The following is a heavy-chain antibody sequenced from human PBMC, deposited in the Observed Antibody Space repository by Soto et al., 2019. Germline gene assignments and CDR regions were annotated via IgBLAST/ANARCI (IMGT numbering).Heavy chain of an antibody. CDR1: ASTPSKFV. CDR2: TTHDGSSN. D-gene: IGHD3-3*01. CDR3: ARDLYDFWSGSPDY. V-gene: IGHV3-30-3*01. J-gene: IGHJ4*02. Sequence: GGSLKLSCEASASTPSKFVMHWVRQAPGKGLEWVAVTTHDGSSNFYADSVKGRFTISRDNSKNTLYLEMNSLRPEDTALYYCARDLYDFWSGSPDYWGQGTLVTVSS.